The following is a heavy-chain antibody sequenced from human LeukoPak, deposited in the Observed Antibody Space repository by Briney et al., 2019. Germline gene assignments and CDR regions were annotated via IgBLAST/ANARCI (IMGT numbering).Heavy chain of an antibody. J-gene: IGHJ5*02. CDR3: VKDKSIARTNNGLFDP. CDR1: GFTFNRFY. CDR2: ISSNGATT. V-gene: IGHV3-64D*06. D-gene: IGHD6-6*01. Sequence: GGSLRLSCSASGFTFNRFYLHWVRQAPGKGLEFVSHISSNGATTYYADSVKGRFTISRDNSKNTLYLQMSSLRADDTAVYYCVKDKSIARTNNGLFDPWGQGAPVNVS.